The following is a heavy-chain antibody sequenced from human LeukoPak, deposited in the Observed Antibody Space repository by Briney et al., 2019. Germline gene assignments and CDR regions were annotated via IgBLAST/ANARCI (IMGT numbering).Heavy chain of an antibody. CDR3: AREGYNGVFFDY. CDR1: GGSISSYY. V-gene: IGHV4-59*01. J-gene: IGHJ4*02. CDR2: IYYSGST. D-gene: IGHD5-24*01. Sequence: SETLSLTCTVSGGSISSYYWSWIRQPPGKGLEWIGYIYYSGSTNYNPSLKSRVTISVDTSKNQFSLKLSSVTAADTAVYYCAREGYNGVFFDYWGQGTLVTVSS.